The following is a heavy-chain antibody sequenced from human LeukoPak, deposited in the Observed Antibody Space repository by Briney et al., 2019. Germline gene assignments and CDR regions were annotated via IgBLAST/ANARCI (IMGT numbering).Heavy chain of an antibody. Sequence: GGSLRLSCAASGFTFSTFAMSWVRQAPGKGLGWVSAITGAGSTYYAESVKGRFTISRDNSKNTLYLQMNSLRADDTAVYYCAKDRGYWGQGTLVTVSS. J-gene: IGHJ4*02. V-gene: IGHV3-23*01. CDR3: AKDRGY. CDR2: ITGAGST. CDR1: GFTFSTFA.